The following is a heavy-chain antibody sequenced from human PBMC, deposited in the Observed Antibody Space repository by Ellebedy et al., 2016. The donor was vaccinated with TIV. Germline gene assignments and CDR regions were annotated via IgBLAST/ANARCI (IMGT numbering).Heavy chain of an antibody. CDR3: ARYGYYWYYFDY. D-gene: IGHD4-17*01. Sequence: GESLKISCAASGFTFSSYWMHWVRQAPGKGLVWVSRINSDGSSTRYADSVKGRFTISRDNAKNTLYLQMNSLRAEETDVYYCARYGYYWYYFDYWGQGTLVTVSS. V-gene: IGHV3-74*01. J-gene: IGHJ4*02. CDR2: INSDGSST. CDR1: GFTFSSYW.